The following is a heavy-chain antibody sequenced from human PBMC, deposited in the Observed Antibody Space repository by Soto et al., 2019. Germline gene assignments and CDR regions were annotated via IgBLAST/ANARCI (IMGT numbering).Heavy chain of an antibody. Sequence: KPSETLSLTCTVSGGSVSSGSYYWSWIRQPPGKGLEWIGYIYYSGSTNYNPSLKSRVTISVDTSKNQFSLKLSSVTAADTAVYYCARGHYDSSGYYPYYYYYGMDVWGQGTTVTVSS. CDR1: GGSVSSGSYY. V-gene: IGHV4-61*01. D-gene: IGHD3-22*01. CDR3: ARGHYDSSGYYPYYYYYGMDV. CDR2: IYYSGST. J-gene: IGHJ6*02.